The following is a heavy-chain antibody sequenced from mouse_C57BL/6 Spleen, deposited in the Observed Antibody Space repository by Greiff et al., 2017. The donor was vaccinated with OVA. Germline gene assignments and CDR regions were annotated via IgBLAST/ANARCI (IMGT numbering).Heavy chain of an antibody. D-gene: IGHD2-5*01. CDR3: AIRESNFGDY. CDR1: GYTFTSYW. J-gene: IGHJ2*01. V-gene: IGHV1-74*01. Sequence: QVQLQQPGAELVKPGASVKVSCQASGYTFTSYWMHWVKQRPGQGLEWIGMLHPSDSDTNYNQKFKGKATLTVDTSSSTAYMQLSRLTSEDSAVYYCAIRESNFGDYWGQGTTLTVSS. CDR2: LHPSDSDT.